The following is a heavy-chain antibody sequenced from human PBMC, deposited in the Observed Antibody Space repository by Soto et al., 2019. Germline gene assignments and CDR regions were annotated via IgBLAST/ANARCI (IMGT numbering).Heavy chain of an antibody. CDR2: IYSGGST. J-gene: IGHJ4*02. Sequence: EVQLVESGGGLVQPGGSLRLSCAASGFTVRSSYMSRVRQAPGKGLEWVSLIYSGGSTYYADSVKGRFTFSRDNSNNTLYLQMNSLRAEDTAVYYCARSLLWFGELRYWGQGTLVTVSS. V-gene: IGHV3-66*01. D-gene: IGHD3-10*01. CDR1: GFTVRSSY. CDR3: ARSLLWFGELRY.